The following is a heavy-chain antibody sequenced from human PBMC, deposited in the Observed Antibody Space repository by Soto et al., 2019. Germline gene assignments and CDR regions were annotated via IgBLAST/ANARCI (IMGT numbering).Heavy chain of an antibody. CDR3: AGSTHLGYYFDY. V-gene: IGHV3-23*01. J-gene: IGHJ4*02. CDR1: GFTFSSYA. Sequence: GGSLRLSCAASGFTFSSYAMSWVRQAPGKGLEWVSAISGSGGSTYYADSVKGRFTISRDNSKNTLYLQMNSLRAEDTAVYYCAGSTHLGYYFDYWGQGTLVTVSS. CDR2: ISGSGGST.